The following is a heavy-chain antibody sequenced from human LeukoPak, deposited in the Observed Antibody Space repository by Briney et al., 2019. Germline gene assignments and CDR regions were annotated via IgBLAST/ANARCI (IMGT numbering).Heavy chain of an antibody. V-gene: IGHV4-39*07. D-gene: IGHD4-17*01. J-gene: IGHJ4*02. Sequence: SETLSLTCTVSGGSISSYYWSWIRQPPGKGLEWIGSIYYSGSTYYNPSLKSRVTISVDTSKSQFSLKLSSVTAADTAVYYCARERMTTVTTGIDYWGQGTLVTVSS. CDR2: IYYSGST. CDR1: GGSISSYY. CDR3: ARERMTTVTTGIDY.